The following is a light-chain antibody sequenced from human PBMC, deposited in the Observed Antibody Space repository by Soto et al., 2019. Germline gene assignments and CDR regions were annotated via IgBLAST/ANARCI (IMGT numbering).Light chain of an antibody. CDR1: QSIRTN. Sequence: IVLTQSPATLSVSPWERATLSCRASQSIRTNLAWYQQKPGQAPRLLIYDASTRATGIPARFSGSGSGTEFTLTIRSLQSEDFAVYYCQQYNNWRSFGQGTKVDIK. CDR2: DAS. V-gene: IGKV3D-15*01. CDR3: QQYNNWRS. J-gene: IGKJ1*01.